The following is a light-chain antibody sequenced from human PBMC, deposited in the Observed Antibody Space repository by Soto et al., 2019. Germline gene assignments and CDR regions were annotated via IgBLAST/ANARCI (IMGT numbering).Light chain of an antibody. J-gene: IGLJ2*01. CDR2: NDD. Sequence: QSVLTQPPSASGTPGQRVTISCSGSSSNIGSNSLSWYQQFPGTAPKLLIYNDDQRPSGVPDRFSGSKSGTSASLAISGLQSEDEADYSCAAWDDSLNGVIFGGGTKLTVL. V-gene: IGLV1-44*01. CDR3: AAWDDSLNGVI. CDR1: SSNIGSNS.